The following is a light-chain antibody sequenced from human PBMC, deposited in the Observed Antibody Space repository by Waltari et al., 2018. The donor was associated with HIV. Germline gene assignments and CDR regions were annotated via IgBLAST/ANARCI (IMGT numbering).Light chain of an antibody. CDR1: RSDVGAYKF. Sequence: QSALTQPASVSGSPGQSITISCTGTRSDVGAYKFVSWYQQHPGKAPKLIIYEVSNRPSGVSNRFSASKSGNTASLTISGLQAEDEADYYCTSYTTSITYVFGTGTKVTVL. CDR3: TSYTTSITYV. J-gene: IGLJ1*01. V-gene: IGLV2-14*01. CDR2: EVS.